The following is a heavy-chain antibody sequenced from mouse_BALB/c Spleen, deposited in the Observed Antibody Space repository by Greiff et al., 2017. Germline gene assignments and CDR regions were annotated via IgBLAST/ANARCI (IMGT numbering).Heavy chain of an antibody. Sequence: EVKLMESGPSLVKPSQTLSLSCSASGDSITSCYWNWIRKFPGDKLEYMGYISYSGSTYYNPSLKNRISITRDTSKNQYYLQLNSVTTEDTATYYCASVRWFAYWGQGTLVTVSA. CDR1: GDSITSCY. CDR3: ASVRWFAY. CDR2: ISYSGST. J-gene: IGHJ3*01. V-gene: IGHV3-8*02.